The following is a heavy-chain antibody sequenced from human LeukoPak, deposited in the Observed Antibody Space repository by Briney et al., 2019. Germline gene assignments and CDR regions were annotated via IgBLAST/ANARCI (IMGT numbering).Heavy chain of an antibody. CDR2: IWYDGNNK. J-gene: IGHJ3*02. D-gene: IGHD6-19*01. V-gene: IGHV3-33*01. CDR3: ARIAVAGPRDDAFDI. CDR1: GFTFSSYG. Sequence: PGRSLRLPCAASGFTFSSYGMHWVRQAPGKGLEWVAVIWYDGNNKYYADSVKGRFTISRDNSKNTLYLQMNSLRAEDTAVYYCARIAVAGPRDDAFDIWGQGTMVTVSS.